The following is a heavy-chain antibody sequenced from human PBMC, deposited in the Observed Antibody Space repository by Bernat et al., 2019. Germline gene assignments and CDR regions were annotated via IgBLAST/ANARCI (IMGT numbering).Heavy chain of an antibody. J-gene: IGHJ4*02. CDR2: INQDGSET. V-gene: IGHV3-7*03. CDR1: GFIFNTNW. Sequence: EVQLVESRGDLVQPGGSLRLSCAASGFIFNTNWMSWVRQAPGKGLEWGANINQDGSETYYVDSVRGRFAISRDNAKNSLFLQMNSLRVEDTAVYYCARSPGTGTVDYWGPGTLVTVSS. CDR3: ARSPGTGTVDY. D-gene: IGHD1-1*01.